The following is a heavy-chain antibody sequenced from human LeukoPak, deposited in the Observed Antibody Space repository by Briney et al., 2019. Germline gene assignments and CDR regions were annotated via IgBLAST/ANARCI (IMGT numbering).Heavy chain of an antibody. J-gene: IGHJ6*02. CDR2: ISAYNGNT. CDR3: ARETVVVPAAMVLYYHGMDV. CDR1: GYTFTSYG. V-gene: IGHV1-18*01. Sequence: WASVKVSCKASGYTFTSYGISWVRQAPGQGLEWMGWISAYNGNTNYAQKLQGRVTMTTDTSTSTAYMELRSLRSDDTAVYYCARETVVVPAAMVLYYHGMDVWGQGTTVTVSS. D-gene: IGHD2-2*01.